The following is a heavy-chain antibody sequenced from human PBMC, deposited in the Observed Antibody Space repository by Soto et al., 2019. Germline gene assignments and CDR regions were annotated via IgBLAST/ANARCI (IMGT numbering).Heavy chain of an antibody. CDR3: AADQRYSYMGMDV. CDR1: GYTFTDYW. Sequence: PGESLKISCKGSGYTFTDYWIGWVRQLPGKGLEWMGIIYPGDSDTRYSPSFQGQVTITADKSTSTAYMELSSLRSEDTAVYYCAADQRYSYMGMDVWGQGTTVTVSS. CDR2: IYPGDSDT. D-gene: IGHD5-18*01. J-gene: IGHJ6*02. V-gene: IGHV5-51*01.